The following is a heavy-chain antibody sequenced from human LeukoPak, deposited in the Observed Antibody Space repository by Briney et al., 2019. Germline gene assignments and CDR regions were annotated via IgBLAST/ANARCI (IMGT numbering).Heavy chain of an antibody. V-gene: IGHV3-30*02. Sequence: GGSLRLSCAASGFTFSSYGMHWVRQAPGKGLEWVAFIRYDGSNKYYADSVKGRFTISRDNSKNTLYLQMNSLRAEDTAVYYCARDVTKYGSGSYPILWGQGTLVTVSS. CDR3: ARDVTKYGSGSYPIL. D-gene: IGHD3-10*01. CDR2: IRYDGSNK. CDR1: GFTFSSYG. J-gene: IGHJ4*02.